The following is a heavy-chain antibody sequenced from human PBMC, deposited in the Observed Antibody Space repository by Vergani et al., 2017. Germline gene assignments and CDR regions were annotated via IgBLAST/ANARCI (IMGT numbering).Heavy chain of an antibody. J-gene: IGHJ4*02. CDR3: GVVRCLCAGGRGYTEAWYY. CDR1: GFALNRHA. Sequence: QVQLVESGGGVVQPGTSLSLSCVVSGFALNRHAMYWVRQAPGKGLEWVVGISFDGTNEYYPDLVKGRFNISRDIAKNTLYLQVRSLRLEGTGVYHCGVVRCLCAGGRGYTEAWYYWGQETPVTVSS. D-gene: IGHD6-25*01. V-gene: IGHV3-30-3*01. CDR2: ISFDGTNE.